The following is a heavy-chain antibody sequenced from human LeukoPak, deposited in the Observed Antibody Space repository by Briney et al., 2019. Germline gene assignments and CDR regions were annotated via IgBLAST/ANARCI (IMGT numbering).Heavy chain of an antibody. J-gene: IGHJ4*02. CDR3: ARDDVRGFL. CDR2: IFYSGTT. D-gene: IGHD2/OR15-2a*01. V-gene: IGHV4-39*02. CDR1: GASISSSSDY. Sequence: SETLSLTCTVSGASISSSSDYWGWIRQPPGRGLEWIGSIFYSGTTYYNPSLKSRVTISVDTSRNHFSLKLTSVTAADTDVYYCARDDVRGFLWGQGTLVTVSS.